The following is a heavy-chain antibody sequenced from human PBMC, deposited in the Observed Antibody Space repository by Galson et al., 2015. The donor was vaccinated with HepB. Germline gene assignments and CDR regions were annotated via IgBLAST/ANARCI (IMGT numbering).Heavy chain of an antibody. Sequence: SLRLSCAASGFTFSSYAMSWVRQAPGKGLEWVSAISGSGGSTYYADSVKGRFTISSDNSKNTLYLQMNSLRAEDTAVYYCAKDVVVVPAAVDYWGQGTLVTVSS. J-gene: IGHJ4*02. CDR3: AKDVVVVPAAVDY. D-gene: IGHD2-2*01. V-gene: IGHV3-23*01. CDR1: GFTFSSYA. CDR2: ISGSGGST.